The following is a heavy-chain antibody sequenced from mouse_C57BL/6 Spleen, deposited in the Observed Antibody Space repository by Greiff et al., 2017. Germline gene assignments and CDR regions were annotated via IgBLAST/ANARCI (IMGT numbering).Heavy chain of an antibody. CDR3: AFYDYDNYAMDY. CDR2: IYPGSGST. CDR1: GYTFTSYW. V-gene: IGHV1-55*01. Sequence: QVQLQQPGAELVKPGASVKMSCKASGYTFTSYWITWVKQRPGQGLEWIGDIYPGSGSTNYNEKFKGKATLTVDTSSSTAYMQLSSLTSEDSAVYYCAFYDYDNYAMDYWGQGTSVTVSS. J-gene: IGHJ4*01. D-gene: IGHD2-4*01.